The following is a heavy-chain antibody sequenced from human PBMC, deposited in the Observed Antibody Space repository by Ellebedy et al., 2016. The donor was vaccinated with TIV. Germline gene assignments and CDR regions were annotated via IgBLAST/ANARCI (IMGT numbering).Heavy chain of an antibody. CDR3: ARDRTPGDGYWVFDY. J-gene: IGHJ4*02. D-gene: IGHD5-18*01. CDR1: GFTFSRYA. CDR2: IVGSGAQ. V-gene: IGHV3-23*01. Sequence: PGGSLRLSCAASGFTFSRYAMTWVRQALGKGLEWVSGIVGSGAQKYADSVKGRFTISRDNSKSTVDLQMNSLRAEDTAVYFCARDRTPGDGYWVFDYWGQGTLVTVSS.